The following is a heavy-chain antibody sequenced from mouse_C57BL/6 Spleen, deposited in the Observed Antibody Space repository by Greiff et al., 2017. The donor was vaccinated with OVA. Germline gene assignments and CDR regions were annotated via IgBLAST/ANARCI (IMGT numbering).Heavy chain of an antibody. CDR2: ISYDGSN. CDR3: ARDVYYHYFDY. J-gene: IGHJ2*01. V-gene: IGHV3-6*01. CDR1: GYSITSGYY. Sequence: EVQLQESGPGLVKPSQSLSLTCSVTGYSITSGYYWNWIRQFPGNKLEWMGYISYDGSNNYNPSLKNRISITRDKSKNQFFLKLNSVTTADTATYYCARDVYYHYFDYWGQCTTLTVSS. D-gene: IGHD1-1*01.